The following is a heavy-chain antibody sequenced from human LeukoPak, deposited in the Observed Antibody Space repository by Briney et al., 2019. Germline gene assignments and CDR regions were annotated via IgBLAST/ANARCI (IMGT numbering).Heavy chain of an antibody. D-gene: IGHD1-26*01. J-gene: IGHJ4*02. CDR2: ISYDGSNK. CDR3: AKGWDTKSTSRSPFHY. CDR1: GFTFSTYG. V-gene: IGHV3-30*18. Sequence: GRSLRLSCAASGFTFSTYGMHWVRQAPGKGLEWVAVISYDGSNKYYADSVKGRFTISRDNSKNTLSLQMNSLRSEDTAVYYCAKGWDTKSTSRSPFHYWGQGTLVTVSS.